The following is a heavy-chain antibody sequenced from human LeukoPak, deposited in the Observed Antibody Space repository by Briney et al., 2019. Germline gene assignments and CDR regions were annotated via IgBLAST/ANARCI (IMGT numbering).Heavy chain of an antibody. J-gene: IGHJ4*02. CDR1: AGTFSSYA. CDR3: ARGMVRGVPGPYFDY. V-gene: IGHV1-69*05. D-gene: IGHD3-10*01. Sequence: VASVKVSCKASAGTFSSYAISWVRQAPGQGLEWMGGIIPIFGTANYAQKFQGRVTITTDESTSTAYMELSSLRSEDTAVYYCARGMVRGVPGPYFDYWGQGTLVTVSS. CDR2: IIPIFGTA.